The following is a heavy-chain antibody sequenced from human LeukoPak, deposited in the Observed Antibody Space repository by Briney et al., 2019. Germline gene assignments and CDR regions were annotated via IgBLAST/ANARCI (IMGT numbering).Heavy chain of an antibody. CDR1: GGTFSSYA. CDR3: ARDIVVVVAATYYYYGMDV. J-gene: IGHJ6*02. CDR2: IIPIFGTA. V-gene: IGHV1-69*13. D-gene: IGHD2-15*01. Sequence: SVNVSCKASGGTFSSYAISWVRQAPGQGLEWMGGIIPIFGTANYAQKFQGRVTITADESTSTAYMELSSLRSEDTAVYYCARDIVVVVAATYYYYGMDVWGQGTTVTVSS.